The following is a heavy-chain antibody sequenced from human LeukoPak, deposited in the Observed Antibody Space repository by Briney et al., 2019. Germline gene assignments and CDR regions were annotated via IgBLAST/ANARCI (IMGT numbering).Heavy chain of an antibody. J-gene: IGHJ4*02. CDR3: ARVRITGTTTAFDY. CDR1: GGSISRYY. Sequence: KPSETLSLTCTVSGGSISRYYWSWIRQPPGKGLEWIGYIYYSGSTNYNPSLKSRVTISVDTSKNQFSLKLSSVTAADTAVYYCARVRITGTTTAFDYWGQGTLVTVSS. V-gene: IGHV4-59*01. D-gene: IGHD1-7*01. CDR2: IYYSGST.